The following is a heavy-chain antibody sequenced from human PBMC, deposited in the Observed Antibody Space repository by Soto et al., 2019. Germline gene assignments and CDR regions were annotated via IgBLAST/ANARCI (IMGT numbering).Heavy chain of an antibody. V-gene: IGHV3-7*01. Sequence: PGGSLRLSXAASGFTFSDYWMSWVRQAPGKGPEWVAIIKPDGSVKQYVDSVQGRFTISRDNAENSLYLQMNSLRVDDTAIYYCAKFSRTMSSVWGQGTLVTVSS. D-gene: IGHD3-10*02. CDR1: GFTFSDYW. CDR3: AKFSRTMSSV. CDR2: IKPDGSVK. J-gene: IGHJ4*02.